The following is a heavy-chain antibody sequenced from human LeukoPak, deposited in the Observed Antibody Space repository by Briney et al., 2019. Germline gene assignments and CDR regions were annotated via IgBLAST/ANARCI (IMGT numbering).Heavy chain of an antibody. D-gene: IGHD3-3*01. CDR3: ARLRFDFWSGYTHPYFDY. CDR1: GGSISSSSYS. CDR2: IYYSGTT. J-gene: IGHJ4*02. Sequence: SETLSLTCTVSGGSISSSSYSLGWIRQPPGKGLEWIGSIYYSGTTYYNPSLKSRVTISVDTSKIQFSLKLSSVAATDTAVYFCARLRFDFWSGYTHPYFDYWGQGTLVTVSS. V-gene: IGHV4-39*01.